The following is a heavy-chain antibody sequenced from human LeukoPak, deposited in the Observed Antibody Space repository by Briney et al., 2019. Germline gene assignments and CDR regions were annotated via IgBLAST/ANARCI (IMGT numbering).Heavy chain of an antibody. V-gene: IGHV3-48*01. J-gene: IGHJ6*03. Sequence: PGGSLRLSCAASGFTFSSYSMNWVRQAPGKGLEWVSYISSSSSTIYYADSVKGRFTISRDNAKNSLYLQMNSLRAEDTAVYYCARDQGDWMYSSSSSPYYYYYMDVWGKGTTVTVSS. CDR1: GFTFSSYS. CDR2: ISSSSSTI. D-gene: IGHD6-6*01. CDR3: ARDQGDWMYSSSSSPYYYYYMDV.